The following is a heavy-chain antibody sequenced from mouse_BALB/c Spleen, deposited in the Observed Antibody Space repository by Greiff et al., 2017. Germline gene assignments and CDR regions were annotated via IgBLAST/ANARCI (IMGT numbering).Heavy chain of an antibody. Sequence: EVKVEESGGGLVQPGGSRKLSCAASGFTFSSFGMHWVRQAPEKGLEWVAYISSGSSTIYYADTVKGRFTISRDNPKNTLFLQMTSLRSEDTAMYYCARNGNYEDYAMDYWGQGTSVTVSS. CDR2: ISSGSSTI. V-gene: IGHV5-17*02. CDR3: ARNGNYEDYAMDY. CDR1: GFTFSSFG. D-gene: IGHD2-1*01. J-gene: IGHJ4*01.